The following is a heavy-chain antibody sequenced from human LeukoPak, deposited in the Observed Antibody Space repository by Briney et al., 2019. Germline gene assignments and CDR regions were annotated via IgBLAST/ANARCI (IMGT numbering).Heavy chain of an antibody. CDR3: ARAKRNGFDI. V-gene: IGHV3-48*01. CDR2: ISSSTSTI. J-gene: IGHJ3*02. Sequence: PGGSLRLSCAASGFTFSSYSMNWVRQAPGKGLEWVSYISSSTSTIYYADSVKGRFTISRGNAKNSLYLQMNSLRAEDTAVYYCARAKRNGFDIWGQGTMISVSS. CDR1: GFTFSSYS.